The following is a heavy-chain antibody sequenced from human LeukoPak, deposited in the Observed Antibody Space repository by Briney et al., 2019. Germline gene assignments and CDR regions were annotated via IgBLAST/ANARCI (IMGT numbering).Heavy chain of an antibody. J-gene: IGHJ4*02. V-gene: IGHV4-39*07. CDR3: ARRAPRYDYGGNPFDY. CDR1: GGSISSSSYY. D-gene: IGHD4-23*01. Sequence: SETMSLTCTVSGGSISSSSYYWGWIRQPPGKGLEWIGSIYYSGSTNYNPSLKSRVTISVDTSKNQFSLKLSSVTAADTAVYYCARRAPRYDYGGNPFDYWGQGTLVTVSS. CDR2: IYYSGST.